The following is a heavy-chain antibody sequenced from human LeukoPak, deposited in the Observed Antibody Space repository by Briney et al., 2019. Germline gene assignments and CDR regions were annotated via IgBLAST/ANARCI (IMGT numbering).Heavy chain of an antibody. Sequence: YPGGSLRLSCAASGFTFSSYAMHWVRQAPGKGLEWVAVISYDGSNKYYADSVKGRFTISRDNSKNTLYLQMNSLRAEDTAVYYCARVSGWELPFWGQGTLVTVSS. D-gene: IGHD1-26*01. CDR3: ARVSGWELPF. CDR1: GFTFSSYA. J-gene: IGHJ4*02. CDR2: ISYDGSNK. V-gene: IGHV3-30*04.